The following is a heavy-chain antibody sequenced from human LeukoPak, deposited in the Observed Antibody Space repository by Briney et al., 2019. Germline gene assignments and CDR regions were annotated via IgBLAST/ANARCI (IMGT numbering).Heavy chain of an antibody. Sequence: GGSLRLSCAASGFTFSDYYMSWIRQAPGKGLEWVSYISSSGSTIYYADSVKGRFTISRDNAKNSLYLQMNSLRAEDTAVYYCARDWRYCSSSSCLAMDVWGQGTTVTVSS. V-gene: IGHV3-11*01. J-gene: IGHJ6*02. D-gene: IGHD2-2*01. CDR1: GFTFSDYY. CDR3: ARDWRYCSSSSCLAMDV. CDR2: ISSSGSTI.